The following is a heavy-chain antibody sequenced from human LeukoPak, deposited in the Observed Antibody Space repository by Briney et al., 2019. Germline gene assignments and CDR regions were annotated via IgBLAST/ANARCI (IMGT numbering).Heavy chain of an antibody. CDR3: AIGQGVITWGGADVYDV. CDR1: GYTFTSYG. J-gene: IGHJ3*01. D-gene: IGHD3-16*01. CDR2: ISTYNGDT. Sequence: ASVKVSCKASGYTFTSYGISWVRQAPGQGLEWMGWISTYNGDTKYAQKLKGRLTLTADTLKTTAYMELRTLISDDTATYYCAIGQGVITWGGADVYDVWGQGTTVIVSS. V-gene: IGHV1-18*01.